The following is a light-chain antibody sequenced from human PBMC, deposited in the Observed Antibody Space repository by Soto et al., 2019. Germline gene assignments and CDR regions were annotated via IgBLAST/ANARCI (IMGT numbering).Light chain of an antibody. Sequence: QSVLTQPPSASGTPGQRVTISWSGSSSNIGSNYVFWYQHLPGTAPKLLIYRNNQRPSGVPDRFSGSKSGTSASLAISGLRSEDEADYYCAAWDDSLSVVFGTGTKVTVL. CDR1: SSNIGSNY. CDR2: RNN. CDR3: AAWDDSLSVV. V-gene: IGLV1-47*01. J-gene: IGLJ1*01.